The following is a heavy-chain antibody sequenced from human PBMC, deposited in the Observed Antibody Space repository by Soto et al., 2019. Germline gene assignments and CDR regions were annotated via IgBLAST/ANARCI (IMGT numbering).Heavy chain of an antibody. J-gene: IGHJ4*02. CDR3: ARRGGYSYGSPFAY. V-gene: IGHV4-30-4*01. CDR1: GASVSGGNYY. D-gene: IGHD5-18*01. Sequence: QVQLQESGPGLVKPSQTLSLTCSVSGASVSGGNYYWTWIRQPPGKALEWLGCVSSGGSSFYNPSLRGQITISLDTSKNLFSLKVKSVSAADTAVYYCARRGGYSYGSPFAYWGQGALVTVSS. CDR2: VSSGGSS.